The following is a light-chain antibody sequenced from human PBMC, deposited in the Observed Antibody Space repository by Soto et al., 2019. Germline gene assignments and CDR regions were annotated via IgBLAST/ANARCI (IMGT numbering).Light chain of an antibody. CDR2: EVS. Sequence: QSALTQPPSASGSLGQSVTISCTGTSSDVGDYDFVSWYQQHPGNVPRLVIYEVSKRPSGVPDRFSGSKSGNTASLTVSGLQAEDEADYYCSSYAGSNIYVLFGGGTKVTVL. CDR1: SSDVGDYDF. V-gene: IGLV2-8*01. J-gene: IGLJ2*01. CDR3: SSYAGSNIYVL.